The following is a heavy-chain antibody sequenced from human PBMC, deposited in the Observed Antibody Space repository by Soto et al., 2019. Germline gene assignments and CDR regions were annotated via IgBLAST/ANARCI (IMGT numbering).Heavy chain of an antibody. CDR1: GFTFSTYA. CDR3: AKDGIVGAPSQY. V-gene: IGHV3-23*01. CDR2: ISASGGGT. J-gene: IGHJ4*02. Sequence: EVQLLESGGGLVQPGGSLRLSCAASGFTFSTYAMSWVRQTSGKGLEWVSSISASGGGTYYADSVKGRFTISRDNSKSTVDLQMNSLRAEDSAIYFCAKDGIVGAPSQYWGQGILVTVSS. D-gene: IGHD1-26*01.